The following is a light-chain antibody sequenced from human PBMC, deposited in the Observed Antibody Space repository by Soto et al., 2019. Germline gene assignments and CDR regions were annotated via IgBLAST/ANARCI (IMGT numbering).Light chain of an antibody. Sequence: DIQMTQSPSSLSASVGNILTITCRASQGIRNELGWYQQKKGKAPKLLIYAASTLQSGVPSRLSGSGYGTELTITISSMKNDDFATYYCQQYNSYSQTFGHGTKVDI. CDR3: QQYNSYSQT. V-gene: IGKV1-17*01. CDR1: QGIRNE. J-gene: IGKJ1*01. CDR2: AAS.